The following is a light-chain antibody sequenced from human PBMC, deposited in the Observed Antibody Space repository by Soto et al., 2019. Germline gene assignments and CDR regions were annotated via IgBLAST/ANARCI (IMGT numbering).Light chain of an antibody. CDR2: SAS. J-gene: IGKJ5*01. V-gene: IGKV1-39*01. CDR1: QIIRTY. CDR3: QQRNTWPPIT. Sequence: DIQMIQSPSSLSASVGDRVTITCRASQIIRTYLNWYQQKSGKAPKLLIYSASSLQSGVPSRFSGSGEGTNFTLTISSLEPEDFALYYCQQRNTWPPITFGQGTRLEIK.